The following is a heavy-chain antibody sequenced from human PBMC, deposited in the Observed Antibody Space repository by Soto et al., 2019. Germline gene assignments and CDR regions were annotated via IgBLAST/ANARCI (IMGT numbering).Heavy chain of an antibody. D-gene: IGHD2-21*02. CDR2: IFYRGNS. V-gene: IGHV4-30-4*01. J-gene: IGHJ4*02. CDR1: GASMRSDDHY. Sequence: QVQLQESGPGLVQPSQTLSLTCTVSGASMRSDDHYWSWIRQPPGKGLEWMGYIFYRGNSYYNPSLESRLTMSVDTSRTQSSMKLMSVTAADTAIYYCARASPASFDYYTFDFWGQGILGSVSS. CDR3: ARASPASFDYYTFDF.